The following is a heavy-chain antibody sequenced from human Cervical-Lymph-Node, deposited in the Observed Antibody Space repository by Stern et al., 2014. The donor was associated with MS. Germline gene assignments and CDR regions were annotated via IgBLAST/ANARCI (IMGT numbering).Heavy chain of an antibody. CDR2: ISAYNGNT. J-gene: IGHJ4*02. CDR1: GYTFRNYV. CDR3: AREDDYRNYFDY. Sequence: VQLVESGAEVKKPGASVKVSCKASGYTFRNYVLNWVRQAPGQGLEWMGWISAYNGNTKYSQKLQGRVTMTTDTSTAYMELRSLRSDDTDVYYCAREDDYRNYFDYWGQGTLVTVSS. V-gene: IGHV1-18*01. D-gene: IGHD4-11*01.